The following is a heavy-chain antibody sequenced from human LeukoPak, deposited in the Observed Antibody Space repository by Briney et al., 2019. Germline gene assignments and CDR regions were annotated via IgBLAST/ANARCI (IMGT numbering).Heavy chain of an antibody. CDR3: ARQSVVPAAINIFDY. CDR1: GGSISSSSYY. CDR2: IYYSGST. Sequence: SETLSLTCTVSGGSISSSSYYWGWIRQPPGKGLEWIGSIYYSGSTYYNPSLKSRVTISVDTSKNQFSPKLSSVTAADTAVYYCARQSVVPAAINIFDYWGQGTLVTVSS. J-gene: IGHJ4*02. D-gene: IGHD2-2*01. V-gene: IGHV4-39*01.